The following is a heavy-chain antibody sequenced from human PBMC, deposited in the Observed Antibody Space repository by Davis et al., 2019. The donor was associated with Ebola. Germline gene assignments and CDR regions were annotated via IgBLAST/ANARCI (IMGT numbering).Heavy chain of an antibody. D-gene: IGHD4/OR15-4a*01. CDR2: ITSSGGTT. CDR1: GFTFSRYA. J-gene: IGHJ4*02. V-gene: IGHV3-23*01. CDR3: APMTMVNDY. Sequence: GGSLRLSCAASGFTFSRYAMTWARQAPGKGLEWVSAITSSGGTTYYADSVKGRFTISRDNSRNTLYLQMTSLRVDDTAVYYCAPMTMVNDYWGQGTLVTVSS.